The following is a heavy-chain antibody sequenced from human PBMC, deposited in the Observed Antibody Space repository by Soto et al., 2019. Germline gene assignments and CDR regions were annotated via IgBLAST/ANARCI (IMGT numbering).Heavy chain of an antibody. D-gene: IGHD3-9*01. J-gene: IGHJ5*02. V-gene: IGHV1-18*01. CDR1: GYTFTSYG. Sequence: ASVKVSCKASGYTFTSYGISWVRQAPGQGLEWMGWISAYNGNTNYAQKLQGRVTMTTDTSTSTAYMELRSLRSDDTAVYYCARYYDILTGYFAWSNWFDPLGQRTLVTVSS. CDR2: ISAYNGNT. CDR3: ARYYDILTGYFAWSNWFDP.